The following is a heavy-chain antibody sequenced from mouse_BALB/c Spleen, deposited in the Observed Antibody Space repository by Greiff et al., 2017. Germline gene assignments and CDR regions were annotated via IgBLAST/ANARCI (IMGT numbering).Heavy chain of an antibody. Sequence: DVKLVESGGGLVQPGGSLKLSCAASGFTFSSYTMSWVRQTPEKRLEWVAYISNGGGSTYYPDTVKGRFTISRDKAKNTLYLQMSSLKSEDTAMYYCARHDYYYAMDYWGQGTSVTVSS. CDR1: GFTFSSYT. D-gene: IGHD2-4*01. V-gene: IGHV5-12-2*01. J-gene: IGHJ4*01. CDR2: ISNGGGST. CDR3: ARHDYYYAMDY.